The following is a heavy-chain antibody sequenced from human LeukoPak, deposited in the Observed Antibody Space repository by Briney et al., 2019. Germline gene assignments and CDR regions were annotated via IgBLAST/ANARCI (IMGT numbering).Heavy chain of an antibody. CDR1: GFSFSYYY. V-gene: IGHV3-23*01. D-gene: IGHD6-19*01. CDR3: AKERGGQWLVRVVDY. J-gene: IGHJ4*02. Sequence: PGGSLRLSCAASGFSFSYYYMNWVRQAPGRGLEWVSAISGSGGSTYYADSVKGRFTISRDNSKNTLYLQMNSLRAEDTAVYYCAKERGGQWLVRVVDYWGQGTLVTVSS. CDR2: ISGSGGST.